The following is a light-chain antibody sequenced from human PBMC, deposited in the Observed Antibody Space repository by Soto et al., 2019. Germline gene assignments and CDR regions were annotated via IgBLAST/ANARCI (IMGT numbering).Light chain of an antibody. V-gene: IGKV3-11*01. CDR2: DAS. CDR1: QSVSSY. CDR3: QQRSNWPT. Sequence: GFTQSPDTLSLYKGERATLSCRASQSVSSYLAWYQQKPGQAPRLLIYDASNRATGIPARFSGSGSGTDFTLTISSLEPEDFAVYYCQQRSNWPTFGQGT. J-gene: IGKJ1*01.